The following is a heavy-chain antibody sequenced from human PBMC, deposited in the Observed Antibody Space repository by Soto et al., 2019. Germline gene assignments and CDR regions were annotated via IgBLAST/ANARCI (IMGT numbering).Heavy chain of an antibody. J-gene: IGHJ4*02. V-gene: IGHV4-39*02. CDR2: FYYDGRT. CDR1: GASFSDANYY. D-gene: IGHD3-22*01. CDR3: ARRPHIVVAPT. Sequence: SETLSLTCIVSGASFSDANYYWVWIRQPPGEGLEWIGSFYYDGRTYYNASLKSRVTISVDTSKNHFSLMLTSVTAADTAVYYCARRPHIVVAPTWGQGTLVTVSS.